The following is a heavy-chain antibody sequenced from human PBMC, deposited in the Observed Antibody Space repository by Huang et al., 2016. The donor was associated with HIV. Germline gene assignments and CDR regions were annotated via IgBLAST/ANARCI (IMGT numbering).Heavy chain of an antibody. D-gene: IGHD5-12*01. CDR1: GFTFSNYG. V-gene: IGHV3-30*18. Sequence: QVQLVESGGGVVQPGRSLRLSCAASGFTFSNYGVHWVRQAPGKGLEWVAAISYDGSYQDDSYFVKGRFTISRDDAQNTLYRQMSSLRAEDTAVYFCAKDREDSAYQLDYWGQGTRVTVSS. CDR2: ISYDGSYQ. CDR3: AKDREDSAYQLDY. J-gene: IGHJ4*02.